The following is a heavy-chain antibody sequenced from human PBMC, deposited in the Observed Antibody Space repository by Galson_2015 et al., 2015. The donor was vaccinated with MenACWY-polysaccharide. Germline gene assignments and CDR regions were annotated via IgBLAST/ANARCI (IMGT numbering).Heavy chain of an antibody. D-gene: IGHD6-13*01. Sequence: SLRLSCAASESTFSSHDMHWVRHATGKGLEWVAAIGTGGDTYYSGSVKGRFTISRENAKNSLYLQMNSLRAGDTAVYYCAREFTGDGSSWYYWYFDLWGRGTLVTVSS. CDR2: IGTGGDT. CDR1: ESTFSSHD. V-gene: IGHV3-13*01. J-gene: IGHJ2*01. CDR3: AREFTGDGSSWYYWYFDL.